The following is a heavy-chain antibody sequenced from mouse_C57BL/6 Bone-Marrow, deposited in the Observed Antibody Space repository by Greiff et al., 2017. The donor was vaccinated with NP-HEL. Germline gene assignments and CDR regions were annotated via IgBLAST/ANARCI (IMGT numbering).Heavy chain of an antibody. CDR3: RYYGSSSYYYAMDY. CDR2: INPSSGYT. Sequence: VKLVESGAELARPGASVKMSCKASGYTFTSYTMHWVKQRPGQGLEWIGYINPSSGYTKYNQKFKDKATLTADKSSSTAYMQLSSLTSEDSAVYYGRYYGSSSYYYAMDYWGQGTSVTVSS. V-gene: IGHV1-4*01. CDR1: GYTFTSYT. J-gene: IGHJ4*01. D-gene: IGHD1-1*01.